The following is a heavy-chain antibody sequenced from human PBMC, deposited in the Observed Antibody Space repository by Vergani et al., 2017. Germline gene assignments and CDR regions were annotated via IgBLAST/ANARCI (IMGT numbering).Heavy chain of an antibody. D-gene: IGHD1-14*01. CDR3: ARHGDHEAFDY. Sequence: EVQLVPSGAEVKTPGESLRISCKGSGYIFTSYWISGVRQMPGKGLEWMGRIDPSDSYTNYSPSFQGHVTISADKSISTAYLQWSSLKASDTAMYYCARHGDHEAFDYWGQGTLVTVSS. V-gene: IGHV5-10-1*01. CDR2: IDPSDSYT. CDR1: GYIFTSYW. J-gene: IGHJ4*02.